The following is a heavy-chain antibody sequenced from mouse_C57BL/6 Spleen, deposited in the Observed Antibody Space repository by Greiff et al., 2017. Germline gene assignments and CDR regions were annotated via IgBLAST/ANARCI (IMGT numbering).Heavy chain of an antibody. Sequence: EESGPGLVKPSQSLSLTCSVTGYSITSGYYWNWIRQFPGNKLEWMGYISYDGSNNYNPSLKNRISITRDTSKNQFFLKLNSVTTEDTATYYCARWDYDLDYWGQGTTLTVSS. CDR3: ARWDYDLDY. CDR1: GYSITSGYY. J-gene: IGHJ2*01. D-gene: IGHD2-4*01. CDR2: ISYDGSN. V-gene: IGHV3-6*01.